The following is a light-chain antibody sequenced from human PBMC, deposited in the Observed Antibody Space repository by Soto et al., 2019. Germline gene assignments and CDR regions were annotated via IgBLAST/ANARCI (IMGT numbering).Light chain of an antibody. Sequence: EIVMTPTPATLSVSPGERATLSCRASQNIGHNLAWYQQIPGQAPRLLFYDASTRATGIPARFSASGSGTEFTLTITSLQSEDFAVYYCQQYNQWPHPFGGGTKVDI. CDR3: QQYNQWPHP. CDR1: QNIGHN. J-gene: IGKJ4*01. V-gene: IGKV3-15*01. CDR2: DAS.